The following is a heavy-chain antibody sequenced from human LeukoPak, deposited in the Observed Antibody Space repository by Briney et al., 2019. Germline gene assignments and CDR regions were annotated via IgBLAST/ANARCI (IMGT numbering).Heavy chain of an antibody. CDR3: ARVGYCSSTSCPPRLAN. Sequence: SETLSLTCTVSGGSISSGSYYWSWIRQPPGKGLEWIGYIYHSGSTYYNPSLKSRVTISVDTSKNQFSLKLSSVTAADTAVYYCARVGYCSSTSCPPRLANWGQGTLVTVSS. CDR1: GGSISSGSYY. D-gene: IGHD2-2*01. J-gene: IGHJ4*02. V-gene: IGHV4-30-2*01. CDR2: IYHSGST.